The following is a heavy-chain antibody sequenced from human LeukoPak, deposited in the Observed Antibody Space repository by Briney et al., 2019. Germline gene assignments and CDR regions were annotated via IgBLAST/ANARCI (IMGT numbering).Heavy chain of an antibody. D-gene: IGHD5-18*01. CDR3: ARESSATAMGDY. V-gene: IGHV4-59*01. Sequence: KPSETLSLTCTVSGGSISSFYWSWIRQPLGKGLEWIGYIYYSGSTNYNPSLKSRVTISVDTSKNQFSLKLSSVTAADTAVYYCARESSATAMGDYWGQGTLVTVSS. CDR2: IYYSGST. CDR1: GGSISSFY. J-gene: IGHJ4*02.